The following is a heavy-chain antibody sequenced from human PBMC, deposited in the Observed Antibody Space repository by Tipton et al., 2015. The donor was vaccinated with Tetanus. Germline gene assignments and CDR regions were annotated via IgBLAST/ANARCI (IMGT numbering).Heavy chain of an antibody. J-gene: IGHJ4*02. D-gene: IGHD3-10*01. CDR1: DGSSRNYY. Sequence: TLSLTCSVSDGSSRNYYWSWIRQPPGKGLEWIGYITDTGRTNYSPSLRNRLTISIDTSKTHFSLRLDSVTAADTAVYYCATDRRGPGEVRGLDNWGQGTLVTVSS. CDR3: ATDRRGPGEVRGLDN. CDR2: ITDTGRT. V-gene: IGHV4-59*01.